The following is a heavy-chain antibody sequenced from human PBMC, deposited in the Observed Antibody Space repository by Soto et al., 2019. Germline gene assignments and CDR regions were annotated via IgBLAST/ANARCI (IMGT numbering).Heavy chain of an antibody. CDR1: GFTFSSYA. V-gene: IGHV3-23*01. Sequence: EVQLLESGGALVQPGGSLRLSCAASGFTFSSYAMSWVRQAPGKGLEWVSAISGSGGSTYYADSVKGRFTISRDNSKNTLYLQMNSLRAEDTARYYCAKDYGDYRSGGYFDYWGQGTLVTVSS. J-gene: IGHJ4*02. CDR2: ISGSGGST. CDR3: AKDYGDYRSGGYFDY. D-gene: IGHD4-17*01.